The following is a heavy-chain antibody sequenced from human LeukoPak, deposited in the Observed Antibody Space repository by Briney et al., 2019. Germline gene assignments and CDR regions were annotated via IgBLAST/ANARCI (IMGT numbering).Heavy chain of an antibody. V-gene: IGHV3-48*03. CDR3: ANDVGR. CDR2: ISSSGFTI. Sequence: GGSLRLSCAASEFTFSSYEMNWVRQAPGKGLEWVSYISSSGFTIYYADSVKGRFTISRDNSKNTLYLQMNSLRAEDTAVYYCANDVGRWGQGTLVTVSS. J-gene: IGHJ4*02. CDR1: EFTFSSYE. D-gene: IGHD3-16*01.